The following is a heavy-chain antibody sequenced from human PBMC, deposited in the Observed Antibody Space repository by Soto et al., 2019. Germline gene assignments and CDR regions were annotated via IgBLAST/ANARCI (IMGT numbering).Heavy chain of an antibody. CDR1: GGSMTSGDQY. CDR3: VGNYDSSFDY. CDR2: INHRGSL. D-gene: IGHD3-22*01. J-gene: IGHJ4*02. Sequence: SETLSLTCTVTGGSMTSGDQYWTWIRHRPGEGLEWFGYINHRGSLYYNPSLKSRVSLSVDTSKDQFSLNLTSVTAADTAVYFCVGNYDSSFDYWGRGTLVTVSS. V-gene: IGHV4-30-4*08.